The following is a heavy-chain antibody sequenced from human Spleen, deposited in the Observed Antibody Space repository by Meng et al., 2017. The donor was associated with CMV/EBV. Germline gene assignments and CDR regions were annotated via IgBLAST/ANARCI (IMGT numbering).Heavy chain of an antibody. D-gene: IGHD3-3*01. CDR1: GFIFSDHY. Sequence: GGSLRLSCAASGFIFSDHYLDWVRQTPGKGLEWVGFIRSKPYGGTPEYAASVRGRITISRDDSKSIAYLQMTSLKTEDTAVYYCTTGLRFLEWLLSYYFDYWGQGTLVTVSS. CDR3: TTGLRFLEWLLSYYFDY. V-gene: IGHV3-49*04. J-gene: IGHJ4*02. CDR2: IRSKPYGGTP.